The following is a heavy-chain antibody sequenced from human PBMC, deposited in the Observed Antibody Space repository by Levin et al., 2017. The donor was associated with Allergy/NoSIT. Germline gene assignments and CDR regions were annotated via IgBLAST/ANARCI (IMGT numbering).Heavy chain of an antibody. V-gene: IGHV3-23*01. CDR3: AKSPDVAFNWFDP. Sequence: LSLTCAASGFPFTMYGMSWVRQAPGKGLEWVSAITDTGGSTYYADSVRGRFTISRDNSKNMLHLQMNSLRAEDTAVYYCAKSPDVAFNWFDPWGQGSLVTVSS. J-gene: IGHJ5*02. CDR2: ITDTGGST. CDR1: GFPFTMYG.